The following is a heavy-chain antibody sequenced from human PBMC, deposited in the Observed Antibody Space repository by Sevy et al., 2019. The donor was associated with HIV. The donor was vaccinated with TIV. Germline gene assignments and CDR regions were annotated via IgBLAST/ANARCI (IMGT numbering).Heavy chain of an antibody. D-gene: IGHD6-13*01. J-gene: IGHJ4*02. Sequence: GGSLRLSCAASGFTFSDYYMSWIRQAPGKGLEWVANINQDATANFYADSVRGRFIISRDNVRNSVSLQMNILRVEDTALYYCVRAIATVDSFWGQGTLVTVSS. CDR1: GFTFSDYY. V-gene: IGHV3-7*01. CDR2: INQDATAN. CDR3: VRAIATVDSF.